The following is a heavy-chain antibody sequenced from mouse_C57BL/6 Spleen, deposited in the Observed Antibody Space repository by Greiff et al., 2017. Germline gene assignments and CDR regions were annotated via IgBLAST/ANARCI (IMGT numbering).Heavy chain of an antibody. CDR3: ARLGRDWYFDV. V-gene: IGHV1-26*01. CDR2: INPNNGGT. Sequence: VQLQQSGPELVKPGASVKISCKASGYTFTDYYMNWVKQSHGKSLEWIGDINPNNGGTSYNQKFKGKATLTVDKSSSTAYMELRSLTSEDSAVYYCARLGRDWYFDVWSTGTTVTVSS. CDR1: GYTFTDYY. J-gene: IGHJ1*03. D-gene: IGHD4-1*01.